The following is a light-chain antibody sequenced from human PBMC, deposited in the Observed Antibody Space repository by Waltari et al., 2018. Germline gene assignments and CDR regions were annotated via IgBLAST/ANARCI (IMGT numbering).Light chain of an antibody. Sequence: DIVVTQSPLSLPVTPGEPASISCRSSQSLLNRNGNNHLDWYLQKPGQSPQLLIYLGSNRASGVPDRFRGSGSGTDFTLRISRVEAEDVGVYYCMQSLQTLWTFGPGTKVEIK. J-gene: IGKJ1*01. CDR2: LGS. CDR3: MQSLQTLWT. CDR1: QSLLNRNGNNH. V-gene: IGKV2-28*01.